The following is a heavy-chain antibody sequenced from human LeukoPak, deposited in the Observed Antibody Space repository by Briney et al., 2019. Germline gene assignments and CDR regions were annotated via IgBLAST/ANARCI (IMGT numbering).Heavy chain of an antibody. Sequence: GGSLRLSCAASGCTVITNDMTWVRQAPGKGLEWVSVLYSDGNTKYADSVQGRFTISRDNSKNTLYLEMNSLSPDDTAVYYCARGVEPPAANTLAYWGQGTLVTVSS. J-gene: IGHJ4*02. D-gene: IGHD2-2*01. CDR3: ARGVEPPAANTLAY. CDR2: LYSDGNT. CDR1: GCTVITND. V-gene: IGHV3-53*01.